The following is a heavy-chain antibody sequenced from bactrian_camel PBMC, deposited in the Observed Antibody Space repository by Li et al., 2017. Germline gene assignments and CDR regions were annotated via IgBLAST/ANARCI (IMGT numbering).Heavy chain of an antibody. Sequence: HVQLVESGGGAVQAGGSLRLSCVVSGYFSDEYCMAWFRQAPGKQREGVAAAYTAGGSTYYVDSVKGRFTISQDTAKKTLYLQMNNLKTEDTGMYFCATLSCRRGLASMTPLHNQWGQGT. CDR3: ATLSCRRGLASMTPLHNQ. CDR2: AYTAGGST. D-gene: IGHD4*01. V-gene: IGHV3S54*01. CDR1: GYFSDEYC. J-gene: IGHJ3*01.